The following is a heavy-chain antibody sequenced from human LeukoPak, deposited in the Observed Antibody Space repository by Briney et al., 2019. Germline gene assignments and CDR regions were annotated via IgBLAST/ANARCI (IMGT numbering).Heavy chain of an antibody. J-gene: IGHJ4*02. D-gene: IGHD6-13*01. Sequence: GGSLRLSCAPSGFTFSSYAMSWVRQAPGKGLEWVAVISGGGSGTYYADSVKGRFTISRDKSKNPVYLQMNSLRAEDTAVYYCARDREWSTSSWYVDYWGQGTLVTVSS. CDR1: GFTFSSYA. V-gene: IGHV3-23*01. CDR3: ARDREWSTSSWYVDY. CDR2: ISGGGSGT.